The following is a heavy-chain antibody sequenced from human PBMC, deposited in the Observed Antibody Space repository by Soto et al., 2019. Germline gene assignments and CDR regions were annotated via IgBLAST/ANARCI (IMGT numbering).Heavy chain of an antibody. CDR1: GFTFSSYG. J-gene: IGHJ4*01. Sequence: QVQLVESGGGVVQPGRSLRLSCAASGFTFSSYGMHWVRQAPGKGLEWVAVISYDGSNKYYADSVKGRFTISRDNSKNTLYLQMNSLRAEDTAVYYCARSPYSVSYLAYFDYWCHGTLVTVSS. CDR3: ARSPYSVSYLAYFDY. V-gene: IGHV3-30*03. D-gene: IGHD1-26*01. CDR2: ISYDGSNK.